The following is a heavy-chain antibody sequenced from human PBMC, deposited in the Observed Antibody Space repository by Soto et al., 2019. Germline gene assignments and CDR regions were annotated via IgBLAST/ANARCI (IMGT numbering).Heavy chain of an antibody. Sequence: SETLSLTCTVSGGSVSSGTYFWSWIRQSPGKGLEWIAYIYYSGSTNYNPSLQRRSTISVDTSKSQVSLTLTYVTAADTAVYYCARDGPFIAVAAPGYYYGMDVWGQGTTVTVSS. CDR2: IYYSGST. J-gene: IGHJ6*02. CDR3: ARDGPFIAVAAPGYYYGMDV. V-gene: IGHV4-61*01. D-gene: IGHD6-19*01. CDR1: GGSVSSGTYF.